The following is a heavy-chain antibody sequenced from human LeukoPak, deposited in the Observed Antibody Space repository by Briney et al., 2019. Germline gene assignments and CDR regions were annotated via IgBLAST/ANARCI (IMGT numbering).Heavy chain of an antibody. Sequence: SVKVSCKASGGTFSSYAINWVRQAPGQGLEWMGRIIPIFGTANYAQKFQGRVTITADESTSTAYMEVSSLRSEDTAVYYCARTFGYSSGEGYWGQGTLVTVSS. CDR3: ARTFGYSSGEGY. J-gene: IGHJ4*02. CDR1: GGTFSSYA. CDR2: IIPIFGTA. D-gene: IGHD6-19*01. V-gene: IGHV1-69*13.